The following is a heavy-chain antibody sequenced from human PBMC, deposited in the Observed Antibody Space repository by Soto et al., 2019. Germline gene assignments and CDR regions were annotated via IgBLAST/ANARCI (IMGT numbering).Heavy chain of an antibody. Sequence: EVQLVESGGGLVKPGGSLRLSCAASGFTFSNAWMNWVRQAPGKGLEWVGRIKSKTDGGTTDYAAPVKGRFTISRDDSKNPLYLQMTSLKTEDTAVYYCPTMYYYDSSGYGLIDYWGQGTLVTVSS. CDR2: IKSKTDGGTT. D-gene: IGHD3-22*01. CDR1: GFTFSNAW. CDR3: PTMYYYDSSGYGLIDY. J-gene: IGHJ4*02. V-gene: IGHV3-15*07.